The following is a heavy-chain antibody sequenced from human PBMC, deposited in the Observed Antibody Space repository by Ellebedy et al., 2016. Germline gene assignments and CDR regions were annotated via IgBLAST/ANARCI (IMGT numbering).Heavy chain of an antibody. D-gene: IGHD3-9*01. CDR2: INPVGGST. CDR3: ARGGLRFFDWSTND. J-gene: IGHJ4*02. Sequence: ASVKVSCKASGYTFTNYYMHWVRQAPGQGLEWMGIINPVGGSTIYAHKFQGRVAMTRDTSTSTLYMELSSLRSEDTAVYYCARGGLRFFDWSTNDWGQGTLVTVSS. CDR1: GYTFTNYY. V-gene: IGHV1-46*01.